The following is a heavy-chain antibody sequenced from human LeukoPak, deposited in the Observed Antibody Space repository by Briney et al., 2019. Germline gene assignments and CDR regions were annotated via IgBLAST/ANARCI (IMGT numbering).Heavy chain of an antibody. V-gene: IGHV3-30-3*01. D-gene: IGHD4-11*01. CDR3: AKGEMTTATPFDY. CDR1: GFTFSSYA. J-gene: IGHJ4*02. CDR2: ISYDGSNK. Sequence: GGSLRLPCAASGFTFSSYAVHWVRQAPGRGLEWVAVISYDGSNKYYADSVKGRFTISRDNSKNTLYLQMNSLRAEDTAVYYCAKGEMTTATPFDYWGQGTLVTVSS.